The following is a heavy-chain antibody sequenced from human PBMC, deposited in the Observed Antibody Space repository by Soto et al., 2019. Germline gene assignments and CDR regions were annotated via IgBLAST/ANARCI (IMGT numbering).Heavy chain of an antibody. J-gene: IGHJ4*02. CDR1: GGSISNSNW. V-gene: IGHV4-4*02. Sequence: QVQLQESGPGLVKPSGTLSLTCAVFGGSISNSNWWTWVRQPPGKGLDWIGEIFHSGSTNYNSSLMCRVTISVDKANNQFSLKLSSVTAADTAVYYCAHRPIVGAAIWGQGTLVSVPS. CDR2: IFHSGST. CDR3: AHRPIVGAAI. D-gene: IGHD1-26*01.